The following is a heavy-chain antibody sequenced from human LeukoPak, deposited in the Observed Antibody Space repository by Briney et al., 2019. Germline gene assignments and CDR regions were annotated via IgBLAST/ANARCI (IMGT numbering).Heavy chain of an antibody. CDR3: ARTPVKNGASDI. J-gene: IGHJ3*02. CDR2: IYYSGST. Sequence: PSETLSLTCTVSGGSISSYYWSWIRQPPGKGLEWIGYIYYSGSTNYNPSLKSRVTISVDTSKNQFSLKLSSVTAADTAVYYCARTPVKNGASDIWGQGTMVTVSS. V-gene: IGHV4-59*08. D-gene: IGHD2-8*01. CDR1: GGSISSYY.